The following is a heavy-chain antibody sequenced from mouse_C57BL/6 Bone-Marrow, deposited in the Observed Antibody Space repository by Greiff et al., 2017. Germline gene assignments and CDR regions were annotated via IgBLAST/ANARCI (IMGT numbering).Heavy chain of an antibody. Sequence: VQLQQSGAELARPGASVKLSCKASGYTFTSYGISWVKQRTGQGLEWIGDIYPRSGNTDYNEKFKGKATLTADKSSSTAYMELRSLTSGETSVFFWASSPMDDWGQGTSVTVSS. CDR1: GYTFTSYG. V-gene: IGHV1-81*01. CDR2: IYPRSGNT. J-gene: IGHJ4*01. CDR3: ASSPMDD.